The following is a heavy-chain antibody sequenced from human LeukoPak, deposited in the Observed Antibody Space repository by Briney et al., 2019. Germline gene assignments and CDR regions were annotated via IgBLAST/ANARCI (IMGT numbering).Heavy chain of an antibody. CDR3: ARDMAAVSSWYEVRGWFEP. V-gene: IGHV4-59*12. D-gene: IGHD6-13*01. CDR2: IYYSGST. Sequence: SETLSLTCTVSGGSISSYYWSWIRQPPGKGLEWIGYIYYSGSTNYNPSLKSRVTISVDTSKNQFSLKLSSVTAADTAVYYCARDMAAVSSWYEVRGWFEPWGQGTLVTVTS. CDR1: GGSISSYY. J-gene: IGHJ5*02.